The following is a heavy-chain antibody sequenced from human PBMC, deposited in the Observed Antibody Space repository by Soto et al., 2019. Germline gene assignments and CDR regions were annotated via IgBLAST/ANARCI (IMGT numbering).Heavy chain of an antibody. CDR3: ARCGIAVACRGFDY. CDR1: GGSFSGYY. Sequence: SETLSLTCAVYGGSFSGYYWCWIRQPPGKGLEWIGEINHSGSTNYNPSLKSRVTISVDTSKNRFALKLSSVAAADTAVYYCARCGIAVACRGFDYWGQGTLVTVSS. CDR2: INHSGST. D-gene: IGHD6-19*01. V-gene: IGHV4-34*01. J-gene: IGHJ4*02.